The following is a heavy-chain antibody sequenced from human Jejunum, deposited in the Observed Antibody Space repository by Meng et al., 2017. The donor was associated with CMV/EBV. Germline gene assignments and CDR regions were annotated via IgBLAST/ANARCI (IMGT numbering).Heavy chain of an antibody. Sequence: GFTVADYCLTWVRQAPGKGLEWLGFIGNQHFSGTLQYAASVKGRFTFSRDDSKNIAYLQMNSLRTEDTAVYYCSRWGTETQQLLPYWGQGTLVTVSS. CDR1: GFTVADYC. D-gene: IGHD3-16*01. CDR3: SRWGTETQQLLPY. J-gene: IGHJ4*02. V-gene: IGHV3-49*04. CDR2: IGNQHFSGTL.